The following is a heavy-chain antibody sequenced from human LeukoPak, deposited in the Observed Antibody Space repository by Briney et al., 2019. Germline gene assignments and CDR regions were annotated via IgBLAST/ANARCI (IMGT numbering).Heavy chain of an antibody. CDR3: ARGRYESTRLSAYYYYYMDV. D-gene: IGHD1-14*01. J-gene: IGHJ6*03. Sequence: SETLSLTCTISGGSISSYYWSWIRQPAGKGLEWIGRIYTSGSTIYNPSLKSRVTMSVDTSKNQFSLKLSSVTAADTAVYYCARGRYESTRLSAYYYYYMDVWGKGTTVTVSS. CDR1: GGSISSYY. CDR2: IYTSGST. V-gene: IGHV4-4*07.